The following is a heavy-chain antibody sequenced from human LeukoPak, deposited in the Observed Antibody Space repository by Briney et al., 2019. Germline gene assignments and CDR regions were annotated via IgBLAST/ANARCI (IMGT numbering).Heavy chain of an antibody. D-gene: IGHD2-8*01. CDR1: GFTFGNYW. V-gene: IGHV3-7*05. CDR3: ASGGLTYGY. CDR2: IKGDASET. J-gene: IGHJ4*02. Sequence: TGGSLRLSCAASGFTFGNYWMTWVRQAPGKGLEWVANIKGDASETRYVDSVKGRFTISRDNAKSSLYLQMNSLTAEDTAVYYCASGGLTYGYWGQGTQVSVSS.